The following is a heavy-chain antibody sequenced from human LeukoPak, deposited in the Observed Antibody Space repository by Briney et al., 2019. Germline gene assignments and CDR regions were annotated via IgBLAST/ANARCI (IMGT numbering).Heavy chain of an antibody. J-gene: IGHJ4*02. V-gene: IGHV3-30*18. CDR2: ISYDGSNK. Sequence: GRSLRLSCAASGFTFSSYGMHWVRQAPGKGLERVAVISYDGSNKYYADSVKGRFTISRDNSKNTLYLQMNSLRAEDTAVYYCAKVGGGSTWDIVVVVAATPVYYFDYWGQGTLVTVSS. CDR3: AKVGGGSTWDIVVVVAATPVYYFDY. CDR1: GFTFSSYG. D-gene: IGHD2-15*01.